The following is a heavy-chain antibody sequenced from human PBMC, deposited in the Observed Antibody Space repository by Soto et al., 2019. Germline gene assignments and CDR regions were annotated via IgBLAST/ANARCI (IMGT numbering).Heavy chain of an antibody. D-gene: IGHD2-2*01. CDR1: GDSMTSGDYS. CDR3: ARGDYQYSIDY. V-gene: IGHV4-30-2*01. J-gene: IGHJ4*02. Sequence: QLQLQESGSRLVKSSQTLSLTCTVSGDSMTSGDYSWSWIRQPPGKGLEWLGYIYRTGNTHYSPSLKSRVSISQDRSKNLFSLELTSVTAADTAVYYCARGDYQYSIDYWGQGTLVTVSS. CDR2: IYRTGNT.